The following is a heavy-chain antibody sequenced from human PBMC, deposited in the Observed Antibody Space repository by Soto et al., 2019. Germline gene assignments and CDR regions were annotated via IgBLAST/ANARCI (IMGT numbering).Heavy chain of an antibody. Sequence: GASVKVSCKASGGTFSSYAISWVRQAPGQGLEWMGGIIPIFGTANYAQKFQGRVTITADESTSTAYMELSSLRSEGTAVYYCASFSSSYYFDYWGQGTLVTVSS. D-gene: IGHD6-6*01. CDR2: IIPIFGTA. CDR1: GGTFSSYA. V-gene: IGHV1-69*13. J-gene: IGHJ4*02. CDR3: ASFSSSYYFDY.